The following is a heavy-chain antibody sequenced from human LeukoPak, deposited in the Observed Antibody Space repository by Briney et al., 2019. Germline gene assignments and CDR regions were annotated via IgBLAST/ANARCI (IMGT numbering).Heavy chain of an antibody. CDR2: INPNSGGT. J-gene: IGHJ6*03. V-gene: IGHV1-2*02. Sequence: ASVKVSCKASGHTFTGYYMHWVRQAPGQGLEWMGWINPNSGGTNYAQKFQGRVTMTRDTSISTAYMELSRLRSDDTAVYYCARGRYGDYGSYYYMDVWGKGTTVTVSS. CDR1: GHTFTGYY. D-gene: IGHD4-17*01. CDR3: ARGRYGDYGSYYYMDV.